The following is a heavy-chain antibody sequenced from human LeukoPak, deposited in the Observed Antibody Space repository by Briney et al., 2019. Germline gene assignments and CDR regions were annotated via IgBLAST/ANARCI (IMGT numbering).Heavy chain of an antibody. J-gene: IGHJ3*02. CDR2: IHKDGGEK. D-gene: IGHD4/OR15-4a*01. V-gene: IGHV3-7*01. Sequence: PGGPLRLSCTASGFIFSDYWMRLVRQAPGKGPEWVATIHKDGGEKWYVDSVKGRFTISRDNSKNTLYLQMNSLRAEDTAMYYCAKVSLNMVNDAFDIWGQGTMVSVSS. CDR1: GFIFSDYW. CDR3: AKVSLNMVNDAFDI.